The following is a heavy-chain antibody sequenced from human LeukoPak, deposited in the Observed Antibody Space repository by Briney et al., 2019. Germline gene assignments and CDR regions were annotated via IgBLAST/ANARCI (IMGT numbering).Heavy chain of an antibody. D-gene: IGHD2-2*02. V-gene: IGHV3-21*01. CDR1: GFIFSNYD. CDR3: ARTTGGYCSSTSCYNPGY. Sequence: GGSLRLSCAASGFIFSNYDMNWVRQAPGKGLEWVSSISSSSSYIYYADSVKGRFTISRDNAKNSLYLQMNSLRAEDTAVYYCARTTGGYCSSTSCYNPGYWGQGTLVTVSS. CDR2: ISSSSSYI. J-gene: IGHJ4*02.